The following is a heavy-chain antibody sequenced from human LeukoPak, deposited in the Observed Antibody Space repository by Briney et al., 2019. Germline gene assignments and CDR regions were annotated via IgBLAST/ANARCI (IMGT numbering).Heavy chain of an antibody. CDR3: AKVGLPELADDAFDI. Sequence: ASVKVSCKASGFTFTSSAMQWVRQARGQRLEWIGWIVVGSGNTNYAQKFQERVTITRDMSTSTAYMELSSLRAEDTAVYYCAKVGLPELADDAFDIWGQGTMVTVSS. CDR1: GFTFTSSA. D-gene: IGHD1-26*01. J-gene: IGHJ3*02. CDR2: IVVGSGNT. V-gene: IGHV1-58*02.